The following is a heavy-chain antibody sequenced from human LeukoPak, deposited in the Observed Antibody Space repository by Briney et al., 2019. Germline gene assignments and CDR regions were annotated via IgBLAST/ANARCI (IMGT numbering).Heavy chain of an antibody. D-gene: IGHD3-16*01. CDR3: AREGEPDLDY. J-gene: IGHJ4*02. Sequence: GGSLRLSCAASGFTFSSYSMNWVRQAPGKGLEWVSYISSSSSTIYYADSVKGRFTISRDNAKNSLYLQMNSLRAEDTAVYYCAREGEPDLDYWGQGTLVTVSS. CDR1: GFTFSSYS. CDR2: ISSSSSTI. V-gene: IGHV3-48*04.